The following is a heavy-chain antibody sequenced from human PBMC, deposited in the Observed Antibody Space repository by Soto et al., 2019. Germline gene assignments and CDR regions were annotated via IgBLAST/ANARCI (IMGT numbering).Heavy chain of an antibody. CDR3: ARDHKLRFLEWLFDY. J-gene: IGHJ4*02. CDR2: INPNSGGT. V-gene: IGHV1-2*02. CDR1: GYTFTGYY. D-gene: IGHD3-3*01. Sequence: ASVKVSCKASGYTFTGYYMHWVRQAPGQGLEWMGWINPNSGGTNYAQKFQGRVTMTRDTSISTAYMELSRLRSDDTAVYYCARDHKLRFLEWLFDYWGQGTLVTVS.